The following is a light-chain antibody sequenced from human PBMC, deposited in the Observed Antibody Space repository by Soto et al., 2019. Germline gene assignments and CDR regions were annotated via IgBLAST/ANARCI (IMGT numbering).Light chain of an antibody. Sequence: QSVLTQPASVSGSPGQSITIACTGTNSDVESYNLVSWFRQHPGEAPKLIVYEGTKRPSGVSNRFSGSKSGNPASLTISGLQAEDEANYYCCSYAATATVFGPGTQLTVL. CDR2: EGT. V-gene: IGLV2-23*01. J-gene: IGLJ7*01. CDR3: CSYAATATV. CDR1: NSDVESYNL.